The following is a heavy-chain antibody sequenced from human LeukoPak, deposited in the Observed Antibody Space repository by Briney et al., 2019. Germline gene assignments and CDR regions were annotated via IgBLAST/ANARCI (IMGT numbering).Heavy chain of an antibody. V-gene: IGHV3-7*01. CDR3: AREGNYYGSGSYIWDAFDI. CDR2: IKQDGSEE. Sequence: GGSLRLSCAASGFTFSSYWMSWVRQAPGKGLEWVANIKQDGSEEYYVDSEKGRFTISRDNAKNSLYLQMNSLRAEDTAVYYCAREGNYYGSGSYIWDAFDIWGQGTMVTVSS. CDR1: GFTFSSYW. J-gene: IGHJ3*02. D-gene: IGHD3-10*01.